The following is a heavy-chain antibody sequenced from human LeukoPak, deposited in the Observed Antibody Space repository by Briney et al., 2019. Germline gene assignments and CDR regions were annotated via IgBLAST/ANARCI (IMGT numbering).Heavy chain of an antibody. CDR2: MNPHSGNT. CDR1: GYTFTSYD. V-gene: IGHV1-8*01. Sequence: GASVKVSCKASGYTFTSYDINWVRQASGQGLEWMGWMNPHSGNTGSAQKFQGRLTMTRNTSMSTAYMELSSLKSEDTAVYFCARRTAAGGTAVGYWGQGTLVTVSS. CDR3: ARRTAAGGTAVGY. J-gene: IGHJ4*02. D-gene: IGHD6-13*01.